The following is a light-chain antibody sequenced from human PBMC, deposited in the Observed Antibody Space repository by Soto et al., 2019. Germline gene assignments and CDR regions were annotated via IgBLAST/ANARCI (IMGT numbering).Light chain of an antibody. J-gene: IGKJ1*01. Sequence: DLQMTQSPSTLSASVGDRLTITCRASQSVGTSLAWYQQKAGIAPKLLIYQASSLKNGVPSRFSGSGSGTEFTLTISSLQPDDFATYYCQQYNTYRTFGQGTKVEIK. V-gene: IGKV1-5*03. CDR2: QAS. CDR1: QSVGTS. CDR3: QQYNTYRT.